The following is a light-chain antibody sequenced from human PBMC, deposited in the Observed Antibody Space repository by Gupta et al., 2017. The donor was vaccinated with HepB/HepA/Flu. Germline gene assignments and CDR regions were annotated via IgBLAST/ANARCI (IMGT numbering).Light chain of an antibody. V-gene: IGLV1-51*02. J-gene: IGLJ1*01. CDR1: SSNIGKNY. CDR3: GTWDSSLSAYV. CDR2: ENN. Sequence: QSVLTQPPSVSAAPGQKVTISCSGSSSNIGKNYVSWYQQFPGTDPKLLIYENNKRPSGIPDRFSGSKSGTSATLAITGLQTGDEADYYCGTWDSSLSAYVFGTGTKVSVL.